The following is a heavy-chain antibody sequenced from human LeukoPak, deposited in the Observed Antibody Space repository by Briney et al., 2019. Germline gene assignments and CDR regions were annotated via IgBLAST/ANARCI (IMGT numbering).Heavy chain of an antibody. J-gene: IGHJ5*02. D-gene: IGHD1-7*01. CDR1: GGSFSGYY. V-gene: IGHV4-34*01. Sequence: PSETLSLTCAVYGGSFSGYYWSWIRQPPGKGLEWIGEINHSGRTNYNPSLKSRVTISVDTSKNQFSLKLSSVTAADTAVYYCARRAGITGTTFDWFDPWGQGTLVTVSS. CDR3: ARRAGITGTTFDWFDP. CDR2: INHSGRT.